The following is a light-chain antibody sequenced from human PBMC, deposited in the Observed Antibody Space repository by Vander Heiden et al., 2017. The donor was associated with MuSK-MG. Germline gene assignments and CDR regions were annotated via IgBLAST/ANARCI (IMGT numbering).Light chain of an antibody. CDR2: RAS. Sequence: DIQMTQSPSTLSASVGDRVTITCRASQSISWRLAWYQQRPGNAPNLLIYRASSLQSGVPSRFSGSGSGTEFTLTLSSLQPGDFAAYYCQQYHTAWTFGQGTKVEIK. CDR3: QQYHTAWT. J-gene: IGKJ1*01. V-gene: IGKV1-5*03. CDR1: QSISWR.